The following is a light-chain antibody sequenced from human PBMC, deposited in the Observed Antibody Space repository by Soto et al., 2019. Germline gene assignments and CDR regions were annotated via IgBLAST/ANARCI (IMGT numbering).Light chain of an antibody. J-gene: IGKJ5*01. CDR1: QSVSIH. CDR2: DTA. Sequence: ETVMTQSPGTLSVSLGERATLSCRASQSVSIHLAWYQQKPGQAPRLLIYDTATRSTGMPARFSGSGSGTEFILPISSMQSEDFAVYYCQQYSNWPPSTFGQGTRLEIK. V-gene: IGKV3-15*01. CDR3: QQYSNWPPST.